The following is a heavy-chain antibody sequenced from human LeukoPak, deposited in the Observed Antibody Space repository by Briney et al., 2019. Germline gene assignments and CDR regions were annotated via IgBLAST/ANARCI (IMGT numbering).Heavy chain of an antibody. CDR1: GGSISSSSYY. D-gene: IGHD1-14*01. CDR3: ARHYRFHFDY. J-gene: IGHJ4*02. V-gene: IGHV4-39*01. CDR2: IYYSGST. Sequence: KPSETLSLTCTVSGGSISSSSYYWGWIRQPPGKGLEWIGSIYYSGSTYYNPSLKSRVTISVDTSKNQFSLKLSSVTAADTAVYYCARHYRFHFDYWGQGTLVTVSS.